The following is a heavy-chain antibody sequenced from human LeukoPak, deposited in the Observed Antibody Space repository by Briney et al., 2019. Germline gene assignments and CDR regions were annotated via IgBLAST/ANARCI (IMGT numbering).Heavy chain of an antibody. CDR2: IYHSGST. CDR3: ARLLMGARDWFDP. Sequence: PSETLSLTCTVSGGSISSGGYYWSWIRQPPGKGLEWIGYIYHSGSTYYNPSLKSRVTISVDRSKNQFSLKLSSVTAADTAVYYCARLLMGARDWFDPWGQGTLVTVSS. V-gene: IGHV4-30-2*01. D-gene: IGHD1-26*01. J-gene: IGHJ5*02. CDR1: GGSISSGGYY.